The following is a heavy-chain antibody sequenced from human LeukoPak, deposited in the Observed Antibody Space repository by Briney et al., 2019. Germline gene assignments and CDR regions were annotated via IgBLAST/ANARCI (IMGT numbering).Heavy chain of an antibody. V-gene: IGHV1-2*02. CDR3: AREYSASEH. CDR1: GYTFVGYY. CDR2: IDPSTGNT. Sequence: ASVKVSCKASGYTFVGYYLHWVRQAPGQGLEWMAWIDPSTGNTHYAQKFQGRITVTRDTSISTTYMELSWLTSDDTALYYCAREYSASEHWGQGALVTVSS. J-gene: IGHJ1*01. D-gene: IGHD4-11*01.